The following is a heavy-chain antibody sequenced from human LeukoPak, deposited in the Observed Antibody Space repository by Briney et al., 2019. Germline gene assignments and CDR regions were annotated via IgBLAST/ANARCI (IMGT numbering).Heavy chain of an antibody. CDR3: AKEMIVVVPAAAGGGY. J-gene: IGHJ4*02. CDR1: GFTFSSYD. D-gene: IGHD2-2*01. Sequence: GGSLRLSCAASGFTFSSYDMHWVRQAPGKGLEWVAFIRYDGNIKYFADSVKGRFTISRDNSKNTLYLQMNSLRAEDTAVYYCAKEMIVVVPAAAGGGYWGQGTLVTVSS. V-gene: IGHV3-30*02. CDR2: IRYDGNIK.